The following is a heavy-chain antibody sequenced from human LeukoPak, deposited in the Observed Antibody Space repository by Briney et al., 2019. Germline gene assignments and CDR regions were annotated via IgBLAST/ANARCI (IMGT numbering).Heavy chain of an antibody. CDR1: GFTFSSYW. CDR3: IREGFCGGDCPAYFDF. V-gene: IGHV3-13*04. D-gene: IGHD2-21*02. J-gene: IGHJ2*01. Sequence: GGSLRLSCAASGFTFSSYWMHWVRQTTGKGLEWVSAIDTAGGTYYPGSVEGRFTISRENAKNSFHLQMNSLTDADTAVYYCIREGFCGGDCPAYFDFWGRGTLVTVSS. CDR2: IDTAGGT.